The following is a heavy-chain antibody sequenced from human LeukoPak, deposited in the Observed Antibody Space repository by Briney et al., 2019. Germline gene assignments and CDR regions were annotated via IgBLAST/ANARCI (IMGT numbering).Heavy chain of an antibody. V-gene: IGHV3-23*01. Sequence: GSLRLSCATSGFPFSDFSMSWVRQAPGKGLEWISTTNSGGTSTYYAESVKGRFTTSRDNSKNTLYLQMSSLRVEDTAVYYCAKQSYARSLGEGGPGTLVSVSS. CDR3: AKQSYARSLGE. CDR1: GFPFSDFS. CDR2: TNSGGTST. J-gene: IGHJ4*02. D-gene: IGHD2-8*01.